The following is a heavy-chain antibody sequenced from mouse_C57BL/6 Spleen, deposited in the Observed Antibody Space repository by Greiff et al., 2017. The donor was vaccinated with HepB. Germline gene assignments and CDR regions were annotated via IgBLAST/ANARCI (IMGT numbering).Heavy chain of an antibody. V-gene: IGHV1-82*01. CDR3: PRYYSCPFGY. Sequence: VQLQQSGPELVKPGASVKISCKASGYAFSSSWMNWVKQRPGKGLEWIGRIYPGDGDTNYNGKFKGKATLTADKSSSTAYMQLSSLTSEDSAVYFCPRYYSCPFGYWCQRTTPSVS. J-gene: IGHJ2*01. CDR2: IYPGDGDT. CDR1: GYAFSSSW. D-gene: IGHD1-1*01.